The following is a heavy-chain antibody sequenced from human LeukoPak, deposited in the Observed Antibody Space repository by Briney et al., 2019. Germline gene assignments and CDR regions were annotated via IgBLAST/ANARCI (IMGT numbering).Heavy chain of an antibody. CDR1: GYTLTELS. CDR3: ATAPIWRVYYFDY. D-gene: IGHD3-3*01. J-gene: IGHJ4*02. Sequence: GASVKVSCKVSGYTLTELSMHWVRQAPGKGLEWMGGLDPEDGETIYARKFQGRVTMTEDTSTDTAYMELSSLRSEDTAVYYCATAPIWRVYYFDYWGQGTLVTVSS. CDR2: LDPEDGET. V-gene: IGHV1-24*01.